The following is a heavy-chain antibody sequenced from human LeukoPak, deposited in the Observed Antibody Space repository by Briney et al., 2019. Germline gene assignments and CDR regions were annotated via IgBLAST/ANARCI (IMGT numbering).Heavy chain of an antibody. CDR1: GFTFDDYA. CDR3: AKDQERGYSYGTNDY. Sequence: PGGSLRLSCAASGFTFDDYAMPWVRQAPGKGLEWVSLISGDGGSTYYADSVKGRFTISRDNSKNSLYLQMNSLRTEDTALYYCAKDQERGYSYGTNDYWGQGTLVTVSS. CDR2: ISGDGGST. J-gene: IGHJ4*02. V-gene: IGHV3-43*02. D-gene: IGHD5-18*01.